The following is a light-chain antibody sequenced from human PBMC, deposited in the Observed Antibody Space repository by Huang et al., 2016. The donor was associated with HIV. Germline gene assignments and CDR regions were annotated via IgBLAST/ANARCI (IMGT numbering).Light chain of an antibody. V-gene: IGKV1-5*01. Sequence: DIQMTQSPSTLSASVGDRVIITCRASRSISTWLAWEQQKPGKAPKLLIYAASHLQGGVTSLFSGSGSGTEFTLTISILQPDDFATYYCQQYNTWRTFGPGTKVEIK. CDR1: RSISTW. CDR2: AAS. J-gene: IGKJ1*01. CDR3: QQYNTWRT.